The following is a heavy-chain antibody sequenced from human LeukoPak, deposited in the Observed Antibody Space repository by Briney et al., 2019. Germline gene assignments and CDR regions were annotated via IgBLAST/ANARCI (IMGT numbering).Heavy chain of an antibody. CDR1: GFTFSSYA. CDR3: ASRKLRYFDWLLSFAFDI. J-gene: IGHJ3*02. D-gene: IGHD3-9*01. Sequence: PGGSLRLSCAASGFTFSSYAMSWVRQAPGKGLEWVSAISGSGGSTYYADSVEGRFTISRDNSKNTLYLQMNSLRAEDTAVYYCASRKLRYFDWLLSFAFDIWGQGTMVTVSS. V-gene: IGHV3-23*01. CDR2: ISGSGGST.